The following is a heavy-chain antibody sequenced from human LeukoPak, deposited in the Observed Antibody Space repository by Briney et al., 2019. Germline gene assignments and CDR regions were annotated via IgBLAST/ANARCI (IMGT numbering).Heavy chain of an antibody. Sequence: GGSLRLSCAASGFTVNNAWMTWVRQAPGKGMEWVGRIKSETDGGTTDYAAPVKGRSSISRDASKNTLYLEINSLKREDTAVYYCTTDLRLGSRGIDFWGQGTLVTVSS. CDR3: TTDLRLGSRGIDF. D-gene: IGHD3-16*01. CDR1: GFTVNNAW. J-gene: IGHJ4*02. V-gene: IGHV3-15*01. CDR2: IKSETDGGTT.